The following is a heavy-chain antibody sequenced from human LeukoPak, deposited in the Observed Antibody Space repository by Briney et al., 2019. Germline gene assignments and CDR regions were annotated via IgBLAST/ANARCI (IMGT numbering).Heavy chain of an antibody. Sequence: SETLSLTCTVSGGSISSYYWSWIRQPAGKGLEWIGRIYTSGSTNYNPSLKSRVTISVDTSKNQFSLKLSSVTAADTAVHYCARGARGSYGGLFDPWGQGTLVTVSS. V-gene: IGHV4-4*07. CDR3: ARGARGSYGGLFDP. CDR1: GGSISSYY. CDR2: IYTSGST. J-gene: IGHJ5*02. D-gene: IGHD1-26*01.